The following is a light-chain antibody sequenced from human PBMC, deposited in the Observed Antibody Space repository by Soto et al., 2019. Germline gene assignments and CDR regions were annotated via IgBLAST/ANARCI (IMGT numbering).Light chain of an antibody. J-gene: IGKJ2*03. V-gene: IGKV1-9*01. CDR1: QDISTS. Sequence: DIQLTQSPSFLSASVGDLVTVSCRASQDISTSLAWFQQKAGKVPQLLVYPASTLQDGVPSRFSGSGSGTYFTLTINNLQAEDFATYYCQHLRTYPFSFGQGTKWDIK. CDR2: PAS. CDR3: QHLRTYPFS.